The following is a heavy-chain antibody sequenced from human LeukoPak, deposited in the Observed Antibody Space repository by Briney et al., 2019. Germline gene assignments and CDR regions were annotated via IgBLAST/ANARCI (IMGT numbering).Heavy chain of an antibody. Sequence: GGSLRLSCAASGFTFSSYAMHWVRQAPGKGLEWVAVISYDGSNKYYADSVKGRFTISRDNSKNTLYLQMNSLRAEDTAVYYCAKEGGYSGYDCLFDYWGQGTLVTVSS. D-gene: IGHD5-12*01. CDR3: AKEGGYSGYDCLFDY. CDR2: ISYDGSNK. CDR1: GFTFSSYA. J-gene: IGHJ4*02. V-gene: IGHV3-30-3*01.